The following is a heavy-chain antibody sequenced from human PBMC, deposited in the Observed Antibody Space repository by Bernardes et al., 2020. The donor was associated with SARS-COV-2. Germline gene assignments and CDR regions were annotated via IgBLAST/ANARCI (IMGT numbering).Heavy chain of an antibody. V-gene: IGHV3-30-3*01. CDR1: GFTFSNYA. CDR3: AREWEDYTSSLFDY. J-gene: IGHJ4*02. D-gene: IGHD2-2*02. Sequence: LRLSCAASGFTFSNYAMHWVRRAPGKGLEWLAIISYDGTTKYNADAVKGRFTISRDNSKNTLFLQMNSLTTEDTAFYYCAREWEDYTSSLFDYWGQGTLVTVSS. CDR2: ISYDGTTK.